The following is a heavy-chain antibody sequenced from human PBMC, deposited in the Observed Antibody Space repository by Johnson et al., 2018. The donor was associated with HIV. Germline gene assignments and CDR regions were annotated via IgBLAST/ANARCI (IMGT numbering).Heavy chain of an antibody. CDR3: ASGVTARAPLLI. Sequence: QVQLVESGGGVVRPGRSLRLSCAASDFTFSNNAIHWVRQAPGKGLEWVAVISYDGTNTYYADSVRGRFTISRDNSRNTVSLQMIILRPKDTAMYYCASGVTARAPLLIWGQGTMVTVSS. CDR1: DFTFSNNA. V-gene: IGHV3-30*14. CDR2: ISYDGTNT. J-gene: IGHJ3*02. D-gene: IGHD6-6*01.